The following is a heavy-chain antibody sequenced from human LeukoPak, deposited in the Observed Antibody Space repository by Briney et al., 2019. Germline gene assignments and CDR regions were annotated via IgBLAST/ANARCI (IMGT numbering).Heavy chain of an antibody. D-gene: IGHD3-22*01. J-gene: IGHJ4*02. CDR3: AKGANYYDSSLFDY. CDR1: GFTFSSYA. CDR2: ISGSGGST. V-gene: IGHV3-23*01. Sequence: TGGSLRLSCAASGFTFSSYAMSWVRQAPGKGLEWVSAISGSGGSTYYADSVKSRFTISRDNSKNTLYLQMNSLRAEDTAVYYCAKGANYYDSSLFDYWGQGTLVTVSS.